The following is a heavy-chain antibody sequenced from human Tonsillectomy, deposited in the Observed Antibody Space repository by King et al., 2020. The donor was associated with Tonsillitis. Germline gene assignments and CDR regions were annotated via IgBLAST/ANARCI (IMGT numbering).Heavy chain of an antibody. J-gene: IGHJ2*01. CDR3: KTRSAQYFDL. CDR1: GFTFSSYG. V-gene: IGHV3-33*08. CDR2: IWYDGSNK. Sequence: VQLVESGGGVVQPGRSLRLSCAASGFTFSSYGMHWVRQAPGKGLEWVAGIWYDGSNKYYADSLKGRFTISRDNSKNTLYLQMNSLRAEDTAVYYCKTRSAQYFDLWGRGTLVTVSS.